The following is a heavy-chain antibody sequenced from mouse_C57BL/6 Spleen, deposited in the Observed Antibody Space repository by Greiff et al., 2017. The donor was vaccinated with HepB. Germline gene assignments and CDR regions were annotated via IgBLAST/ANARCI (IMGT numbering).Heavy chain of an antibody. V-gene: IGHV3-6*01. CDR3: ARGWNWDAMDY. CDR1: GYSITSGYY. J-gene: IGHJ4*01. Sequence: EVKVEESGPGLVKPSQSLSLTCSVTGYSITSGYYWNWIRQFPGNKLEWMGYISYDGSNNYNPSLKNRISITRDTSKNQFFLKLNSVTTEDTATYYCARGWNWDAMDYWGQGTSVTVSS. D-gene: IGHD4-1*01. CDR2: ISYDGSN.